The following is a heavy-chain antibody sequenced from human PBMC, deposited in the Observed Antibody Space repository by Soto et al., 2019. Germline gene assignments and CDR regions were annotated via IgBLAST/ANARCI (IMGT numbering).Heavy chain of an antibody. J-gene: IGHJ4*02. CDR2: IWYDGSNK. Sequence: QAPGKGLEWVAVIWYDGSNKYYADSVKGRFTISRDNSKNTLYLQMNSLRAEDTAVYYCARDSSSSSLDYWGQGTLVTVSS. V-gene: IGHV3-33*01. CDR3: ARDSSSSSLDY. D-gene: IGHD6-6*01.